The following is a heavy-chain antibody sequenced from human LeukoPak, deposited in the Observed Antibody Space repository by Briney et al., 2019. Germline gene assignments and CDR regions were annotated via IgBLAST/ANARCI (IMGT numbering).Heavy chain of an antibody. CDR3: AKALYYYGSGVNGLDY. Sequence: GGSLRLSCAASGFTFSSYGMHWVRQAPGKGLEWVAVISYDGSNKYYADSVKGRFTISRDNSKNTLYLQMNRLRAEDTAVYYCAKALYYYGSGVNGLDYWGQGTLVTVSS. V-gene: IGHV3-30*18. CDR2: ISYDGSNK. D-gene: IGHD3-10*01. CDR1: GFTFSSYG. J-gene: IGHJ4*02.